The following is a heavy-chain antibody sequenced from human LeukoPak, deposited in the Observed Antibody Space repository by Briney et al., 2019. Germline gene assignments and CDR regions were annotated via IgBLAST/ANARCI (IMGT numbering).Heavy chain of an antibody. CDR1: RYTFTDYY. CDR2: IHPNTGAT. D-gene: IGHD5-12*01. V-gene: IGHV1-2*02. Sequence: GASVKVSCKTSRYTFTDYYLLWVRQAAGQGREGVGWIHPNTGATHYAQKFQGRLTMTRDTSISTVYMELTRLRSDDTAVYYCARDMGRYSGYDYDYWGQGTLVTASS. CDR3: ARDMGRYSGYDYDY. J-gene: IGHJ4*02.